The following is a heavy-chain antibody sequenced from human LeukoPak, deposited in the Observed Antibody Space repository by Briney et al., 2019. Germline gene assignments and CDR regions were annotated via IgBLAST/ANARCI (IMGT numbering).Heavy chain of an antibody. CDR1: AFTLSSDW. CDR3: AIDKSWNFPL. Sequence: PGGSLRLSCAASAFTLSSDWMTWVRQAPGKGLEWVATIKPDGGEKYYVDSLEGRFTISRDNARNSLYLQMNSLRVEDTAVYYCAIDKSWNFPLWGQGTLVTVSS. D-gene: IGHD1-7*01. J-gene: IGHJ4*02. CDR2: IKPDGGEK. V-gene: IGHV3-7*01.